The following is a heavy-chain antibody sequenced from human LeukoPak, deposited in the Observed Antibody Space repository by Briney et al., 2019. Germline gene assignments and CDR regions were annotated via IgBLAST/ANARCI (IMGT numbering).Heavy chain of an antibody. V-gene: IGHV3-23*01. CDR2: ISGSGGST. J-gene: IGHJ4*02. D-gene: IGHD3-10*01. Sequence: GGSLRLSCAASGFTFSSYAMSWVRQAPGTGLEWVSAISGSGGSTYYADSVKGRFTISRDNSENTLYLQMNSLRAEDTAVYYCAKDRGSGSYYNFDHWGQGTSVTVSS. CDR3: AKDRGSGSYYNFDH. CDR1: GFTFSSYA.